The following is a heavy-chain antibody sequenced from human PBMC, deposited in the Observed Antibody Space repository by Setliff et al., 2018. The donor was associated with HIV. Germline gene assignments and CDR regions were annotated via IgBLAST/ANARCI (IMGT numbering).Heavy chain of an antibody. CDR2: IDLGGSII. J-gene: IGHJ4*02. CDR3: AKDWGDVDTAMAFDY. V-gene: IGHV3-48*04. Sequence: GGSLRLSCEASGFIFSHFILTWVRQAPGRGLELVSYIDLGGSIIHYADSVRGRFTISRDDARNSVFLQMDSLRAEDTAVYYCAKDWGDVDTAMAFDYWGQGTLVTVSS. CDR1: GFIFSHFI. D-gene: IGHD5-18*01.